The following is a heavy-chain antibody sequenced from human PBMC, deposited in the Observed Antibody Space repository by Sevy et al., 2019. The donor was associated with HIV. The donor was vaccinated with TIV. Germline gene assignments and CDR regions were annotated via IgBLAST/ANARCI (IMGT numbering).Heavy chain of an antibody. CDR3: ERSVRYFDLGRTQNDY. J-gene: IGHJ4*02. Sequence: GGSLRLSCAASGFAFSSFEMNWVRQAPGKGLEWLSYISSSGSAIYYADSVKGRFTISRDNAKNSLYLQMNGLRAEDTAVYYCERSVRYFDLGRTQNDYWGQGTLFTVSS. CDR1: GFAFSSFE. CDR2: ISSSGSAI. V-gene: IGHV3-48*03. D-gene: IGHD3-9*01.